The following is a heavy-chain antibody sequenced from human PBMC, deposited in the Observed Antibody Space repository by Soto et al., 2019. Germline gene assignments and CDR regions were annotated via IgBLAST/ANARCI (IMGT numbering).Heavy chain of an antibody. V-gene: IGHV1-2*04. CDR3: ARHVAGETSITGYDFWSGYAADYYYYYGMDA. CDR1: GYTFTGYY. CDR2: INPNSGGT. J-gene: IGHJ6*02. Sequence: ASVKVSCKASGYTFTGYYMHWVRQAPGQGLEWMGWINPNSGGTNYAQKFQGWVTMTRDTSISTAYMELSRLRSDDTAMYYCARHVAGETSITGYDFWSGYAADYYYYYGMDAWGQGTTVTVSS. D-gene: IGHD3-3*01.